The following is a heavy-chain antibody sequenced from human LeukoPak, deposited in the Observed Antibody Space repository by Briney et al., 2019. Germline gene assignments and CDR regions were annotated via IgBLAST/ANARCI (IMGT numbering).Heavy chain of an antibody. CDR2: IYYSGST. CDR3: ARHTGFWSFFDY. D-gene: IGHD2-8*02. J-gene: IGHJ4*02. CDR1: GGSISSSSYY. Sequence: SETLSLTCTVSGGSISSSSYYWGWIRQPPGKGLEWIGSIYYSGSTYYNPSLKSRVTISVDTSKNQFSLKLSSVTAADTAVYYCARHTGFWSFFDYWGQGTLVTVPS. V-gene: IGHV4-39*01.